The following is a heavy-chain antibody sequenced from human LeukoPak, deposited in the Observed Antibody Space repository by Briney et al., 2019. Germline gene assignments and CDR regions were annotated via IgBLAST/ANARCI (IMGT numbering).Heavy chain of an antibody. Sequence: PGGSLRLSCAASGFTFSSYSMNWVRQAPGKGLEWVSSISGSSSYIYYADSVKGRFTISRDNSRNTLYLQMNSLRVEDSAVYYCARDRAPPTSWYFDLWGPGTLVTVSS. CDR2: ISGSSSYI. CDR1: GFTFSSYS. D-gene: IGHD3-10*01. V-gene: IGHV3-21*04. CDR3: ARDRAPPTSWYFDL. J-gene: IGHJ2*01.